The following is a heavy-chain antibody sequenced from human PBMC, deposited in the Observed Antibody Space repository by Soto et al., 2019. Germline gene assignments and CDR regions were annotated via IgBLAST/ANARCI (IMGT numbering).Heavy chain of an antibody. D-gene: IGHD2-15*01. Sequence: PGGSLRLSCTASGFTVSDTYVNWVRQAPGKGLEWVSVISNRGDTHYADSVRGRFSLSRDISDNTLHLQMNSLRVEDTAVYYCAREPRYCRGGSCSITGDAYDIWGQGTMVTV. J-gene: IGHJ3*02. CDR1: GFTVSDTY. V-gene: IGHV3-66*01. CDR2: ISNRGDT. CDR3: AREPRYCRGGSCSITGDAYDI.